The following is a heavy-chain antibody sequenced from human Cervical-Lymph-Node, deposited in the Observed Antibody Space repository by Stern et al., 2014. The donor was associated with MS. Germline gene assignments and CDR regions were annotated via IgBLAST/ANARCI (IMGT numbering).Heavy chain of an antibody. CDR1: GFTFDDYA. Sequence: EVQLVESGGGLVQPGRSLRLSCAASGFTFDDYAMHWVRQAPGKGLEWVSHISWDSGGEGYADSVKGRFTISRDNAKNSLFLQMNSLRPEDTALYYCAKYLKLGIVGTPYLDLWGRGTLVTVSS. V-gene: IGHV3-9*01. J-gene: IGHJ2*01. D-gene: IGHD7-27*01. CDR2: ISWDSGGE. CDR3: AKYLKLGIVGTPYLDL.